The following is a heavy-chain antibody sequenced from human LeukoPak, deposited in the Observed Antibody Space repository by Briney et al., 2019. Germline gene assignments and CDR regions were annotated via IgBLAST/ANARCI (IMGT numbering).Heavy chain of an antibody. J-gene: IGHJ5*02. V-gene: IGHV4-34*01. CDR3: ARGTSTNNNWFDP. D-gene: IGHD6-6*01. Sequence: SETLSLTCAVYGGSFSGYYWSWIRQPPGKGPEWIGEINHSGSTNYNPSLKSRVTISVDTSKNQFSLKLSSVTAADTAVYYCARGTSTNNNWFDPWGQGTLVTVSS. CDR1: GGSFSGYY. CDR2: INHSGST.